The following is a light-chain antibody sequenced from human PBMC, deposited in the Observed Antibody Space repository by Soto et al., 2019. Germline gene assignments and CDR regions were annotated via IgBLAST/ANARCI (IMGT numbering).Light chain of an antibody. CDR1: QGIRTF. CDR2: AAS. CDR3: QHLNSYPRALA. V-gene: IGKV1-9*01. Sequence: DIQLTQSPSFLSASVGDRVTITCRASQGIRTFLALYQQKLGEAPKLLIYAASTLQSGVSLTFSGSGSGTEFTLTISSLQPEDVATYYCQHLNSYPRALAFGGGTKVEI. J-gene: IGKJ4*01.